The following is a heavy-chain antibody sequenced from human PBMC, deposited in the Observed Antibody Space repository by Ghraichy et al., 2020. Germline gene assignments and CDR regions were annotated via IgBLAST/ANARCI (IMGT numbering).Heavy chain of an antibody. V-gene: IGHV4-59*01. J-gene: IGHJ4*02. CDR1: GGSISSYY. D-gene: IGHD2-2*01. CDR2: IYYSGST. CDR3: ARESCRSTSCLLDC. Sequence: SETLSLTCTVSGGSISSYYWSWIRQPPGKGLEWIGYIYYSGSTNYNPSLKSRVTISVDTSKNQFSLKLSSVTAADTAVYYCARESCRSTSCLLDCWGQGTLVTVSS.